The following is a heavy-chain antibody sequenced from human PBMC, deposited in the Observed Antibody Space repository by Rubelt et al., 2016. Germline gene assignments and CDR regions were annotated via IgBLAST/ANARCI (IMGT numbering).Heavy chain of an antibody. Sequence: QLQLQESGPGLVKPSETLSLTCTVSGGSISSSNWWSWVRQPPGKGLEWIGSIYYSGSTYYNPSLKSRVTISVDTSKNQFSLKLSSVTAADTAVYYCARLFSSGWYNDYWGQGTLVTVSS. V-gene: IGHV4-39*01. CDR1: GGSISSSNW. J-gene: IGHJ4*02. CDR2: IYYSGST. D-gene: IGHD6-19*01. CDR3: ARLFSSGWYNDY.